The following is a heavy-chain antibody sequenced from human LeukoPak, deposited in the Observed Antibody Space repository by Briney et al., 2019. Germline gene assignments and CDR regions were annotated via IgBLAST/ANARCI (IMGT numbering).Heavy chain of an antibody. CDR3: ARDESHWSGPPRPDH. Sequence: SETLSLTCAVSGGSISSYYWSWVRQPAGKGLEWIGRIYTSGGTNYNPSLMSGVTMSVVTSKNQFSLKLSSVTAADTAVYYCARDESHWSGPPRPDHWGQGTLVTVSS. V-gene: IGHV4-4*07. CDR2: IYTSGGT. CDR1: GGSISSYY. J-gene: IGHJ4*02. D-gene: IGHD3-3*01.